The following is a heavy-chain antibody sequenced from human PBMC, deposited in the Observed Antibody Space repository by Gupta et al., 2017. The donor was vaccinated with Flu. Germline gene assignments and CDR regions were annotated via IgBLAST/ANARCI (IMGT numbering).Heavy chain of an antibody. Sequence: QVQLVQSGTEVKKPGASVKVSCKASGYTFTMYDINWVRQSTGQGLEWMGWVNPNSADTGYAQKFRGRVTMTRNTSISTAYMALTSLKSEDTAVYYCARHCRGTFLWSSYYYMVVWGNGTTVTVSS. CDR2: VNPNSADT. J-gene: IGHJ6*03. CDR1: GYTFTMYD. V-gene: IGHV1-8*01. D-gene: IGHD1-7*01. CDR3: ARHCRGTFLWSSYYYMVV.